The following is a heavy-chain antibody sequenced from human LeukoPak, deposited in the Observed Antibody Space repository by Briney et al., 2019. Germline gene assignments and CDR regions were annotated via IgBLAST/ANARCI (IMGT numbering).Heavy chain of an antibody. D-gene: IGHD6-19*01. CDR3: ARDGSYSSGWLGDYYYYYMDV. CDR2: INPNSGGT. CDR1: GYTFTGYY. J-gene: IGHJ6*03. V-gene: IGHV1-2*02. Sequence: VASVKVSCKASGYTFTGYYMHWVRQAPGQGLEWMGWINPNSGGTNYAQKFQGRVTMTRDTSISTAYMELSRLRSDDTAVYYCARDGSYSSGWLGDYYYYYMDVWGKGITVTVSS.